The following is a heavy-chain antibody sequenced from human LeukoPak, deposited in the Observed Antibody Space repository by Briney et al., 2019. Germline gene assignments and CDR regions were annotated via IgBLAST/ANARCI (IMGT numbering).Heavy chain of an antibody. CDR1: GGSISSSSYY. CDR3: ARRCFHYDFWSGYQLRPDWFDP. J-gene: IGHJ5*02. CDR2: IYYSGST. D-gene: IGHD3-3*01. Sequence: SETLSLTCTVSGGSISSSSYYWGWIRQPPGKGLEWIGSIYYSGSTYYDPSLKSRVTISVDTSKNQFSLKLSSVTAADTAVYYCARRCFHYDFWSGYQLRPDWFDPWGQGTLVTVSS. V-gene: IGHV4-39*01.